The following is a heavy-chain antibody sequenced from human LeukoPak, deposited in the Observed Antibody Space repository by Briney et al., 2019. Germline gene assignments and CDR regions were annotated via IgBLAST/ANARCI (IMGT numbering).Heavy chain of an antibody. D-gene: IGHD3-22*01. CDR1: GGSFSGYY. CDR3: ARFRDYYDSSGYCEF. J-gene: IGHJ4*02. CDR2: INHSGST. V-gene: IGHV4-34*01. Sequence: SETLSLTCAVYGGSFSGYYWSWIRQPPGKGLEWIGEINHSGSTNYNPSLKSRVTISVDTSKNQFSLKLSSVTAADTAVYYCARFRDYYDSSGYCEFWGQGTLVTVSS.